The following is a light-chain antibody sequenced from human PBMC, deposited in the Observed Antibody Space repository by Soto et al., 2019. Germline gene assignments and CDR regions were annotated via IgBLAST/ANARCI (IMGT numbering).Light chain of an antibody. V-gene: IGKV1-5*03. J-gene: IGKJ1*01. CDR3: QQYNSYSRT. CDR2: KAS. Sequence: DIQTTQSPSTLSASVGDRVTITCRASQSISSWLAWYQQKPGKAPNLLIYKASSLESGVPSRFSGSGSGTEFTLTISSLQPDDFATYYCQQYNSYSRTFGQGTKVDIK. CDR1: QSISSW.